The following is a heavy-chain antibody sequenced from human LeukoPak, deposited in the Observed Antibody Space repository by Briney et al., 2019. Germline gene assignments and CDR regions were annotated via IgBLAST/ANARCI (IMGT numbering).Heavy chain of an antibody. D-gene: IGHD1-26*01. CDR3: AKDRIMGAMFYY. V-gene: IGHV3-30*18. Sequence: GGSLRLSCAASGFTFSTYGMHWVRQAPGKGLEWVAVISYDGSNKYYADSVKGRFTISRDNSKTTLYLQMNSLRAEDTAVYYCAKDRIMGAMFYYWGQGTLVTVSS. CDR1: GFTFSTYG. CDR2: ISYDGSNK. J-gene: IGHJ4*02.